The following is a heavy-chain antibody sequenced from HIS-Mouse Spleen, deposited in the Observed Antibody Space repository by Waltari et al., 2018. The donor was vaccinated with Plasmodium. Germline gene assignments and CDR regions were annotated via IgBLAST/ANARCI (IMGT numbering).Heavy chain of an antibody. J-gene: IGHJ2*01. V-gene: IGHV3-7*01. CDR2: IKKEGSEK. D-gene: IGHD6-13*01. CDR1: GFTFSSYW. Sequence: EVQLVESGGGLVQPGGSLRLSCAASGFTFSSYWMSWVRQAPGKGLEGGAKIKKEGSEKYYVDSVKGRFTSSRDKAKNSLYRQMNSLRAEDTAVYYCASSWYWYFDLWGRGTLVTVSS. CDR3: ASSWYWYFDL.